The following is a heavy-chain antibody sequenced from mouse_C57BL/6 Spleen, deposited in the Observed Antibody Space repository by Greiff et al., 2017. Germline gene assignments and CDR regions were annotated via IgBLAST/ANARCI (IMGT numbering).Heavy chain of an antibody. CDR1: GFTFSSYA. D-gene: IGHD1-1*01. Sequence: EVKLVESGEGLVKPGGSLKLSCAASGFTFSSYAMSWVRQTPEKRLEWVAYISSGGDYIYYADTVKGRFTISRDNARNTLYLQMSRLKSEDTAMYYCTRDPPYYYGSTPDAMDYWGQGTSVTVSS. V-gene: IGHV5-9-1*02. J-gene: IGHJ4*01. CDR2: ISSGGDYI. CDR3: TRDPPYYYGSTPDAMDY.